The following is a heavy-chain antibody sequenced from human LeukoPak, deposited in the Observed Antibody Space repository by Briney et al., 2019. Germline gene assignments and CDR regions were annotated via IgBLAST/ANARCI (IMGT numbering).Heavy chain of an antibody. CDR1: GGTFSSYA. CDR2: IIPIFGTA. V-gene: IGHV1-69*05. CDR3: ARAGGWNYVTEYYYMDV. Sequence: SVKVSCKASGGTFSSYAISWVRQAPGQGLEWMGGIIPIFGTANYAQKFQGRVTITTDESTSTAYMELSSLRSEDTAVYYCARAGGWNYVTEYYYMDVLGKGTTVTVSS. D-gene: IGHD1-7*01. J-gene: IGHJ6*03.